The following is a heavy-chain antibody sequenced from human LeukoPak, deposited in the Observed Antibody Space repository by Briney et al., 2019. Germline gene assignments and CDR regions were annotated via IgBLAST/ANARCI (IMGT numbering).Heavy chain of an antibody. CDR1: GFTVNSNY. V-gene: IGHV3-66*01. Sequence: PGGSLRLSCTASGFTVNSNYMSWVRQAPGKGLEWVSVIYSGGSTYYADSVKSRFTVSRDNSKNTLFLQMNSLRAEDTAVYYCARDFHWGQGTLVTVSS. CDR2: IYSGGST. CDR3: ARDFH. D-gene: IGHD2/OR15-2a*01. J-gene: IGHJ4*02.